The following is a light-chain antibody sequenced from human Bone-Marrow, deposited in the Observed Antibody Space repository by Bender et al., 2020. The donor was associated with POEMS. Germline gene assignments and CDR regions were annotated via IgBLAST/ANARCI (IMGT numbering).Light chain of an antibody. J-gene: IGLJ3*02. Sequence: QSALTQPASVSGSPGQSITMSCTGTSSDLGRYDLVSWYQQYPGKAPKLIIYEISARPSGVSTRFSGSRSGNTASLTISGLQAEDEADYYCCSYAGGDTGVFGGGTKLTVL. CDR3: CSYAGGDTGV. V-gene: IGLV2-23*02. CDR1: SSDLGRYDL. CDR2: EIS.